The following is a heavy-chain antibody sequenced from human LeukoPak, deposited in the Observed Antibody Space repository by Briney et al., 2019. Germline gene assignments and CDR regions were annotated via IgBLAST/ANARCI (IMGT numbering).Heavy chain of an antibody. J-gene: IGHJ6*03. V-gene: IGHV3-23*01. CDR3: AKGGRSSWYPYYYYYMDV. Sequence: PGGSLRLSCAASGFTFSSYGMSWVRQAPGKGLEWVSAISGSGGNTYYADSVRGRFTISRDNSKNTLYLQMNSLRAEDTAVYYCAKGGRSSWYPYYYYYMDVWGKGTTVTISS. CDR2: ISGSGGNT. D-gene: IGHD6-13*01. CDR1: GFTFSSYG.